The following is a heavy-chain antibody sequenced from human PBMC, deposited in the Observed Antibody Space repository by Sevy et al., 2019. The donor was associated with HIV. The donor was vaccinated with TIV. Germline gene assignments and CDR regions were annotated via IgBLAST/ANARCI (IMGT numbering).Heavy chain of an antibody. CDR3: ARKYDSSGYFDY. Sequence: GGSLRLSCAASAFTFSTYAMHWVRQAPGKGLEWVAVISYDGSHKYYADSVKGRFTISRDDSKSSLYLQMNTLRAEDTAVYYCARKYDSSGYFDYWGQGTLVTVSS. CDR1: AFTFSTYA. D-gene: IGHD3-22*01. CDR2: ISYDGSHK. J-gene: IGHJ4*02. V-gene: IGHV3-30*03.